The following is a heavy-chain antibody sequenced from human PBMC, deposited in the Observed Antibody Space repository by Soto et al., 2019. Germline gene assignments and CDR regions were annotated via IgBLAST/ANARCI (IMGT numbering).Heavy chain of an antibody. CDR2: ISYDGSNK. V-gene: IGHV3-30*18. CDR1: GFTFSSYG. J-gene: IGHJ4*02. D-gene: IGHD2-15*01. Sequence: QVQLVESGGGVVQPGRSLRLSCAASGFTFSSYGMHWVRQAPGKGLEWVAVISYDGSNKYYADSVKGRFTISRDNSKNTLYLQMNSVRAEDTAVYYCAKSAGVVAATYFDYWGQGTLVTVSS. CDR3: AKSAGVVAATYFDY.